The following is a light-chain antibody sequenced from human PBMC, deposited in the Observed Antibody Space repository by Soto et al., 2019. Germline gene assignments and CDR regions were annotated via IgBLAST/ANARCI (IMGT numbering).Light chain of an antibody. J-gene: IGKJ1*01. Sequence: DIKMTESPSALSALVAYRVIITRRASQSISSWLAWYQQKPGKAPNLLIYKTSNLESGVPSRFSGSGSGTEFTLTISNMQPDDIAIYYCQQYNSYSEAFGQGTKVDNK. CDR1: QSISSW. V-gene: IGKV1-5*03. CDR2: KTS. CDR3: QQYNSYSEA.